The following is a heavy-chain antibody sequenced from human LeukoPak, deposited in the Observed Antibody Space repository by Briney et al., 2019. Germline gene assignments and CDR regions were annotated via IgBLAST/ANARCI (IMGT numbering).Heavy chain of an antibody. D-gene: IGHD6-19*01. CDR1: GGSIASSILY. J-gene: IGHJ4*02. V-gene: IGHV4-39*07. CDR2: INYSGTT. CDR3: ARDGDSSGWTRSDY. Sequence: ASETLSLTCTVSGGSIASSILYWDWIRQPPGRGLEWIGSINYSGTTYYSPSLKSRVTMSVDRSKNQFSLKLSSVTAADTAVYYCARDGDSSGWTRSDYWGQGTLVTVSS.